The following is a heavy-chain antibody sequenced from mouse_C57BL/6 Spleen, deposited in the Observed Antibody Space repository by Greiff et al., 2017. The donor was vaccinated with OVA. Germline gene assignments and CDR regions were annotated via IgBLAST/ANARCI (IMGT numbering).Heavy chain of an antibody. CDR1: GYTFTDYE. D-gene: IGHD6-1*01. CDR2: IDPETGGT. J-gene: IGHJ2*01. CDR3: MSSLQR. V-gene: IGHV1-15*01. Sequence: VQLQESGAELVRPGASLTLSCKASGYTFTDYEMHWVKQTPVHGLEWIGAIDPETGGTAYNQKFKGKAILTADKSSSTAYMELRSLTSEDSAVYYCMSSLQRWGQGTTLTVSS.